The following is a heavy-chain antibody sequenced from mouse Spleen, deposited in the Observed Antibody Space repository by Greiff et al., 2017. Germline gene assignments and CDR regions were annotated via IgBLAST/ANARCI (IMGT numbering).Heavy chain of an antibody. Sequence: VQLQQPGAELVKPGASVKMSCKASGYTFTSYWITWVKQRPGQGLEWIGDIYPGSGSTNYNEKFKSKATLTVDTSSSTAYMQLSSLTSEDSAVYYCARGGYRYDEGAWFAYWGQGTLVTVSA. D-gene: IGHD2-14*01. CDR1: GYTFTSYW. CDR3: ARGGYRYDEGAWFAY. CDR2: IYPGSGST. J-gene: IGHJ3*01. V-gene: IGHV1-55*01.